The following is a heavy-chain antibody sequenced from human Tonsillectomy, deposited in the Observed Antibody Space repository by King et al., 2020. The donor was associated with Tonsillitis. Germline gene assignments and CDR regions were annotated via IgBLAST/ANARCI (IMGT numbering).Heavy chain of an antibody. CDR2: IKSKTDGGTT. V-gene: IGHV3-15*01. D-gene: IGHD3-22*01. Sequence: VQLVESGGGLVKPGGSLRLSCAASGFTFSNAWMSWVRQAPGKGLEWVGRIKSKTDGGTTDYAAPVKGRFTISTDDSKNTLYLQMNSLKTEDTAVYYCTAGRHYYDSSGSYYYYYYGMDVWGQGTTVTVSS. CDR1: GFTFSNAW. J-gene: IGHJ6*02. CDR3: TAGRHYYDSSGSYYYYYYGMDV.